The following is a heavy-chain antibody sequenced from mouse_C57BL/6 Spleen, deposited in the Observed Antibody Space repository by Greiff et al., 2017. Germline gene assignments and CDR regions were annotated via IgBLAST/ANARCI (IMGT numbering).Heavy chain of an antibody. D-gene: IGHD1-1*01. V-gene: IGHV1-4*01. CDR2: INPSSGYT. CDR3: ARSERITTSMDY. Sequence: VQLQQSGAELARPGASVKMSCKASGYTFTSYTMHWVKQRPGQGLEWIGYINPSSGYTKYNQKFKDKATLTADKSSSTAYMQLSSLTSEDAAVYYCARSERITTSMDYWGQGTSVTVSS. J-gene: IGHJ4*01. CDR1: GYTFTSYT.